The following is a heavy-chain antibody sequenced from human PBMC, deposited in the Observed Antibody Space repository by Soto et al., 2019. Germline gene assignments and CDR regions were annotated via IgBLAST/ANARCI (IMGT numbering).Heavy chain of an antibody. Sequence: SETLSLSCAVSGGSIGGAGYSWSWIRQPPGGGLDWIGYIYESGTILYNPSLKTRLTISLNWSDKQFSLTLNSVTAADTAVYYCARAQFYSGSGNYHNLMFDPWGQGTQVTVSS. J-gene: IGHJ5*02. CDR2: IYESGTI. V-gene: IGHV4-30-2*01. CDR3: ARAQFYSGSGNYHNLMFDP. CDR1: GGSIGGAGYS. D-gene: IGHD3-10*01.